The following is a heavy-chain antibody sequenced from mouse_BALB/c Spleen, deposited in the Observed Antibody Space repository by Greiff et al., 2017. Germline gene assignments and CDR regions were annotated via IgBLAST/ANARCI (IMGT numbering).Heavy chain of an antibody. D-gene: IGHD1-1*02. CDR2: IYPSDSYT. J-gene: IGHJ4*01. CDR1: GYTFTSYW. V-gene: IGHV1-69*02. Sequence: QVQLQQPGAELVRPGASVKLSCKASGYTFTSYWINWVKQRPGQGLEWIGNIYPSDSYTNYNQKFKDKATLTVDKSSSTAYMQLSSPTSEDSAVYYCTRSSYGYDAMDYWGQGTSVTVSS. CDR3: TRSSYGYDAMDY.